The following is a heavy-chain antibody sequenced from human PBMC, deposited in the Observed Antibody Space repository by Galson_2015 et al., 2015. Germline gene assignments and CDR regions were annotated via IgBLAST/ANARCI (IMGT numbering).Heavy chain of an antibody. J-gene: IGHJ4*02. CDR1: GFTFSSYA. Sequence: SLRLSCAASGFTFSSYAMHWVRQAPGKGLEWVAVISYDGSNKYYADSVKGRFTISRDNSKNTLYLQMNSLRAEDTAVYYCSRERHRPIAMAGTLDYWGQGTLVTVS. CDR3: SRERHRPIAMAGTLDY. V-gene: IGHV3-30*01. CDR2: ISYDGSNK. D-gene: IGHD6-19*01.